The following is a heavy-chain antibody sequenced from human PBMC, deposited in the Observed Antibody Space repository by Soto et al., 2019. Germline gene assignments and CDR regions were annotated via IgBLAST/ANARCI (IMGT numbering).Heavy chain of an antibody. Sequence: SETLSLTCTVSGYSISSGPYWAWSRQPPGKGPEWIASIYHGGTTFYNPSLKSRITISVDTSNNQFSLKLTSVTAADTAVYYCARVHVMVVAGSTFDYWGHGTLVTVSS. CDR1: GYSISSGPY. CDR2: IYHGGTT. CDR3: ARVHVMVVAGSTFDY. V-gene: IGHV4-38-2*02. D-gene: IGHD6-19*01. J-gene: IGHJ4*01.